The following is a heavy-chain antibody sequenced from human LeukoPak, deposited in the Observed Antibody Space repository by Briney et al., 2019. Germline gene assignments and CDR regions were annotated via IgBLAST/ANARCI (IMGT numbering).Heavy chain of an antibody. Sequence: PGGSLRLSCAVSGFTFSSYAMSWVRQAPGKGLEWASTISDSAGFTYHADSVRGRFTISRDNSKNTLYLQMNSLRAEDTAVYYCAKYYTNYYYNGMDVWGQGTTVTVSS. D-gene: IGHD2/OR15-2a*01. CDR2: ISDSAGFT. CDR3: AKYYTNYYYNGMDV. CDR1: GFTFSSYA. J-gene: IGHJ6*02. V-gene: IGHV3-23*01.